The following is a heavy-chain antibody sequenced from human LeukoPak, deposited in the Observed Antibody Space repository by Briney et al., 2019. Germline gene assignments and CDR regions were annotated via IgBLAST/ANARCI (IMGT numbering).Heavy chain of an antibody. D-gene: IGHD3-22*01. CDR2: ISSSSSYI. J-gene: IGHJ1*01. Sequence: GGSLRLSCAASGFTFSSYAMSWVRQAPGKGLEWVSSISSSSSYIYYADSVKGRFTISRDNAKNSLYLQMNSLRAEDTAVYYCARDQTYYYDSSGCFQHWGQGTLVTVSS. CDR3: ARDQTYYYDSSGCFQH. V-gene: IGHV3-21*01. CDR1: GFTFSSYA.